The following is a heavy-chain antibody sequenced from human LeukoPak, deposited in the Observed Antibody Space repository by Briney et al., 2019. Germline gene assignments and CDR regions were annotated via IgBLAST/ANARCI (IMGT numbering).Heavy chain of an antibody. J-gene: IGHJ5*02. Sequence: ASVTVSFKASGYTFTIYGISWVRQAPGQGLEGMGWISAYNGNTNYTENLQGRVTITTDTSTGTAYLELRSLTSDDTALYYCARDRIARLGGSYRYNCFDPWGQGTLVTVSS. D-gene: IGHD1-26*01. CDR2: ISAYNGNT. CDR1: GYTFTIYG. CDR3: ARDRIARLGGSYRYNCFDP. V-gene: IGHV1-18*01.